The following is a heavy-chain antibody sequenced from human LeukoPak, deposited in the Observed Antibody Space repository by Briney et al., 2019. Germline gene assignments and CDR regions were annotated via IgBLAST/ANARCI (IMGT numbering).Heavy chain of an antibody. Sequence: GESLKISCQGSEYSFTSYWIGWVRQMPGKGLEWMGIIYPGDSDTRYSPSFQGQVTNSADKSISTAYLQWNSLKASDTAMYYCARIYDFWSGYYTETFDYWGQGTLVTVSS. CDR2: IYPGDSDT. D-gene: IGHD3-3*01. CDR3: ARIYDFWSGYYTETFDY. CDR1: EYSFTSYW. J-gene: IGHJ4*02. V-gene: IGHV5-51*01.